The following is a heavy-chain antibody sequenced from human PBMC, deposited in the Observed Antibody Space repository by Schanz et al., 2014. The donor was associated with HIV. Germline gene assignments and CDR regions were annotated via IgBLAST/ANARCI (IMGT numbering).Heavy chain of an antibody. V-gene: IGHV3-23*01. CDR3: AKGGSSSVLAYYYYGMDV. Sequence: EVLLLESGGGLVQPGGSLRLSCAASGFRFSSYAMSWVRQAPGKGLGWVASIRGSGGSTYYTDSVKGRFTISRDNSKSTLYLQLSSLRADDTAIYYCAKGGSSSVLAYYYYGMDVWGRGTTVTVSS. D-gene: IGHD6-6*01. CDR1: GFRFSSYA. J-gene: IGHJ6*02. CDR2: IRGSGGST.